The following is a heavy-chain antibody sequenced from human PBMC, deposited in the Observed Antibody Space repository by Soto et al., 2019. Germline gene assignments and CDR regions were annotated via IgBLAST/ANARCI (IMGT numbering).Heavy chain of an antibody. Sequence: QVQLQESGPGLVKPSQTLSLTCTVSGGSISSGDYYWSWIRQPPGKGLEWIGCIYYSGSTYYNPSLKSRITTSVDTSKNQFSLKLSSVTAADTAVYYCARGRTITFGGVIGDWFDPWGQGNLVIVSS. CDR3: ARGRTITFGGVIGDWFDP. V-gene: IGHV4-30-4*01. D-gene: IGHD3-16*01. J-gene: IGHJ5*02. CDR1: GGSISSGDYY. CDR2: IYYSGST.